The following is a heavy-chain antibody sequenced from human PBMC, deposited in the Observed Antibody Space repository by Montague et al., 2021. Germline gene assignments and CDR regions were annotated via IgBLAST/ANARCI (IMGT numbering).Heavy chain of an antibody. V-gene: IGHV4-59*01. CDR3: ASYSTRGWPLGALDI. D-gene: IGHD6-13*01. J-gene: IGHJ3*02. CDR2: IYYSGST. CDR1: GGSMSSYY. Sequence: SETLSLTCTVSGGSMSSYYWSWIRQPPGKGPEWIGYIYYSGSTNYNPSLKSRVTIAVDTSKNQFSLKLSSVTAPDTAVYYCASYSTRGWPLGALDIWGQGTMVTVSS.